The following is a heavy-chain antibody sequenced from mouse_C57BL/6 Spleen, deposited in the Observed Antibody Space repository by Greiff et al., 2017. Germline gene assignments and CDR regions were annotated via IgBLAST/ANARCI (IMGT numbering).Heavy chain of an antibody. Sequence: QVQLQQPGAELVKPGASVKLSCKASGYTFTSYWMHWVKQRPGQGLEWIGMIHPNSGSTNYNEKFKSKATLTVDKSSSTAYMQLSSLTSEDSAVYYCARMDYGSSWGDYWGQGTTLTVSS. J-gene: IGHJ2*01. D-gene: IGHD1-1*01. V-gene: IGHV1-64*01. CDR1: GYTFTSYW. CDR3: ARMDYGSSWGDY. CDR2: IHPNSGST.